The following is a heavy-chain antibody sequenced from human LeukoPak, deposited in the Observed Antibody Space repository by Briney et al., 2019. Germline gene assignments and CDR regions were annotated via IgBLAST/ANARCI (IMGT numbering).Heavy chain of an antibody. D-gene: IGHD1-1*01. J-gene: IGHJ4*02. CDR1: GGSISSYY. V-gene: IGHV4-59*01. CDR2: IYYSGST. Sequence: SETLSLTCTASGGSISSYYWNWIRQPPGKGLEWIGYIYYSGSTNYNPSLKSRVTISVDTSKNQFSLKVRSVTAADTAVYYCAGARTTVTTPLDYWGQGTLVTVSS. CDR3: AGARTTVTTPLDY.